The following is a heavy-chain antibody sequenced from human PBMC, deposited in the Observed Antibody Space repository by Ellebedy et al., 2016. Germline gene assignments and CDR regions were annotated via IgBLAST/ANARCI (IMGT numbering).Heavy chain of an antibody. Sequence: ASVKVSCKASGYTFTSYAISWVRQAPGQGLEWMGGIIPILGIANYAQKFQGRVTITADKSTSTAYMELSSLRSEDTAVYYCARMVRHYDFWSGYWGFDYWGQGTLVTVSS. CDR2: IIPILGIA. V-gene: IGHV1-69*10. CDR1: GYTFTSYA. CDR3: ARMVRHYDFWSGYWGFDY. J-gene: IGHJ4*02. D-gene: IGHD3-3*01.